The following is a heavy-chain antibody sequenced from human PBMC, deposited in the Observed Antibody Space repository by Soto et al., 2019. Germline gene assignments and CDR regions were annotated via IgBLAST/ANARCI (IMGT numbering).Heavy chain of an antibody. CDR3: AKDGIAAGGTLTH. CDR1: GXTFSSYA. Sequence: GSLRLSCPASGXTFSSYAMHWVRQAPAKGLELVAFISYDGSNKYYADSVKGRFTSSRDNSKNTLYLQMKSLSADDTAVYYCAKDGIAAGGTLTHWGEGTLVTVS. V-gene: IGHV3-30*18. D-gene: IGHD6-13*01. J-gene: IGHJ4*02. CDR2: ISYDGSNK.